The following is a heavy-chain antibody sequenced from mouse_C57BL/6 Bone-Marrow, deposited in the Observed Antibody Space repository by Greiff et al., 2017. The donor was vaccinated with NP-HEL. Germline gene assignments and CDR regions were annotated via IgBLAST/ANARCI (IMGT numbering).Heavy chain of an antibody. V-gene: IGHV6-3*01. Sequence: EVMLVESGGGLVQPGGSMKLSCVASGFTFSNYWMNWVRQSPEKGLEWVAQIRLKSDNYATHYAESVKGRFTISRDDSKSSVYLQMNNLRAEDTGIYYCTGGGKHWYFDVWGTGTTVTVSS. J-gene: IGHJ1*03. CDR3: TGGGKHWYFDV. CDR1: GFTFSNYW. CDR2: IRLKSDNYAT. D-gene: IGHD1-1*01.